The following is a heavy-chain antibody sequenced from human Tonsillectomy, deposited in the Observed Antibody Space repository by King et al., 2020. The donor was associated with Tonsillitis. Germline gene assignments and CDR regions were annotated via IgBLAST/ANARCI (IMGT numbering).Heavy chain of an antibody. CDR1: GGSISSGGYS. D-gene: IGHD3-22*01. CDR2: IYHSGST. Sequence: LQLQESGSGLVKPSQTLSLTCAVSGGSISSGGYSWSWIRQPPGKGLEWIGYIYHSGSTYYNPSLKSRVTISVDRSKNQFSLKLSSVTAADTAVYYCARTETYYYDYWYFDLWGCGTLVTVSS. V-gene: IGHV4-30-2*01. J-gene: IGHJ2*01. CDR3: ARTETYYYDYWYFDL.